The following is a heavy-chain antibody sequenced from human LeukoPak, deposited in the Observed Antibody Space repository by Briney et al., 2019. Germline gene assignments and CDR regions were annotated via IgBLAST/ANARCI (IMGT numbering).Heavy chain of an antibody. CDR1: GYTFTSYG. CDR2: INPNSGGT. D-gene: IGHD2-2*01. V-gene: IGHV1-2*02. J-gene: IGHJ5*02. CDR3: ARATRMMPRFDP. Sequence: ASVKVSCKASGYTFTSYGISWVRQAPGQGLEWMGWINPNSGGTNYAQKFQGRVTMTRDTSISTAYMELSRLRSDDTAVYYCARATRMMPRFDPWGQGTLVTVSS.